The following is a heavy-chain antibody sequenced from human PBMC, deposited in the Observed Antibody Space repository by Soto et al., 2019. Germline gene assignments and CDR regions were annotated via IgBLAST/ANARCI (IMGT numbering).Heavy chain of an antibody. CDR1: GYTFTSYA. J-gene: IGHJ5*02. Sequence: QVQLVQSGAEVKKPGASVKVSCKASGYTFTSYAMHWVRQAPGQRLEWMGWINAGNGNTKYSQKFQGRVTITRDTSASTVYMELSSLRSEDTAVYYCARKYYGSYWFDPWGQGTLVTVSS. CDR3: ARKYYGSYWFDP. D-gene: IGHD3-10*01. CDR2: INAGNGNT. V-gene: IGHV1-3*01.